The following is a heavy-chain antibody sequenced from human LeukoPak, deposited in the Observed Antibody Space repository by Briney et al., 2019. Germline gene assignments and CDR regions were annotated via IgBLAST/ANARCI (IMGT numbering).Heavy chain of an antibody. CDR2: ISGSGGST. D-gene: IGHD3-10*01. V-gene: IGHV3-23*01. J-gene: IGHJ4*02. CDR3: ATLWFGELLFVPFDY. CDR1: GFTFSSYA. Sequence: GGSLRLSCAASGFTFSSYAMSWVRQAPGQGLEWVSAISGSGGSTYYADSVKGRFTISRDNSKNTLYLQMNSLRAEDTAVYYCATLWFGELLFVPFDYWGQGTLVTVSS.